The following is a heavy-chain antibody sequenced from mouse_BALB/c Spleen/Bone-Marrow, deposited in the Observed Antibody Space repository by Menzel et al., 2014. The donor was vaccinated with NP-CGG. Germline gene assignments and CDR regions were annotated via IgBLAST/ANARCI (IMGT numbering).Heavy chain of an antibody. CDR2: IYPDSSTI. CDR3: ARPRGNYAMDY. CDR1: GFGFSRYW. V-gene: IGHV4-1*02. Sequence: EVKLVESGGGLGQPGGSLKLSCAASGFGFSRYWVSWGRQAPGKGLEWIGEIYPDSSTINYTPSLKDKFIISRDNAKNTLYLQMSKVRSEDIALYYCARPRGNYAMDYWGQGTSVTVSS. J-gene: IGHJ4*01. D-gene: IGHD2-14*01.